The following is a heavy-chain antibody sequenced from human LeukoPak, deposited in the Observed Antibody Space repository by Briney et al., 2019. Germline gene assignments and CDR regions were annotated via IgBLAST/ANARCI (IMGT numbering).Heavy chain of an antibody. D-gene: IGHD2-2*01. Sequence: PGGSLRLSCAASGFTFGDYAMSWFRQAPGKGLEWVGFIRSKAYGGTTEYAASVKGRFTISRDDSKSIAYLQMNSLKTEDTAVYYCTRADIVVVPAAIQKTTYNWFDPWGQGTLVTVSS. CDR1: GFTFGDYA. CDR2: IRSKAYGGTT. V-gene: IGHV3-49*03. CDR3: TRADIVVVPAAIQKTTYNWFDP. J-gene: IGHJ5*02.